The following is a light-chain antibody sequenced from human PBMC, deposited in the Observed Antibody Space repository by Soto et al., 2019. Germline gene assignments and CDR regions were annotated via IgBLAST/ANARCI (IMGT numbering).Light chain of an antibody. CDR1: QSISSW. CDR2: KAS. V-gene: IGKV1-5*03. Sequence: DIQMTQSPSTLSASVGDRVTITCRASQSISSWLAWYQQKPGKAPKFLIYKASSLESGVPSRYSRSGSGTEYTLPISSLQPDDFASYYCQQYSSWYPVGQGTKLDIK. J-gene: IGKJ2*01. CDR3: QQYSSWYP.